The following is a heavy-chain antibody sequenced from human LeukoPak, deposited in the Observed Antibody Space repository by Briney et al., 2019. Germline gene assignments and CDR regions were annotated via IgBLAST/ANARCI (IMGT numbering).Heavy chain of an antibody. V-gene: IGHV3-48*04. J-gene: IGHJ4*02. CDR1: GFTFSSYS. D-gene: IGHD2-2*01. CDR3: ASSRCLSTHCYGGIDQ. Sequence: PGGSLRLSCAVSGFTFSSYSVSWVRQAPGKGLEWVSYISGGSDMIYYADSVRGRFTISRDNAKNSLYLQMTSLRAEDTAVYYCASSRCLSTHCYGGIDQWGQGTLVTVSS. CDR2: ISGGSDMI.